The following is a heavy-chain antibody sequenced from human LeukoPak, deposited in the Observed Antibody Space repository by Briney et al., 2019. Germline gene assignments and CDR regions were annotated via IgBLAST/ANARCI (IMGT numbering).Heavy chain of an antibody. CDR1: GLTFSSNY. J-gene: IGHJ3*02. Sequence: PGGSLRLSCAASGLTFSSNYITWVRQPPGKGLEWVSAITAGSDPAQYADSVKGRFTISRDDSQHTLFLQMNSLRAEDTAVYYCGRDPNGNYIGAFDMWGPGTMVTVSS. CDR2: ITAGSDPA. D-gene: IGHD1-7*01. CDR3: GRDPNGNYIGAFDM. V-gene: IGHV3-23*01.